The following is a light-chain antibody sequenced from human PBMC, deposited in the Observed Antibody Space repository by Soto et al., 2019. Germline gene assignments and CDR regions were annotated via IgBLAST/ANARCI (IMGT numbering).Light chain of an antibody. CDR1: SSDVGYYNY. CDR2: DVT. Sequence: QSALTQPASVSGSPGQSITISCTGTSSDVGYYNYVSWYQQHPGKAPKLMIYDVTNRPSGVSNRFSGSKSGNTASLTISGRQAEDEADYYCSSYTTRSTLVFGGGTKLTVL. V-gene: IGLV2-14*03. CDR3: SSYTTRSTLV. J-gene: IGLJ2*01.